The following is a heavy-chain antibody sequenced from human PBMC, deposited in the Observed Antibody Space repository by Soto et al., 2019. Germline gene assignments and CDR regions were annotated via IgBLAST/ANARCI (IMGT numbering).Heavy chain of an antibody. J-gene: IGHJ6*02. CDR2: IYYSGST. CDR1: GGSIRSGDYY. D-gene: IGHD2-15*01. V-gene: IGHV4-30-4*01. Sequence: PSETLSLTCSFSGGSIRSGDYYLSWIRQPPGKGLEWIGYIYYSGSTYYNPSLKSRVTISVDTSKNQFSLKLSSVTAADTAVYYCARSGVVVVAATESYYYYGMDVWGQGTTVTVSS. CDR3: ARSGVVVVAATESYYYYGMDV.